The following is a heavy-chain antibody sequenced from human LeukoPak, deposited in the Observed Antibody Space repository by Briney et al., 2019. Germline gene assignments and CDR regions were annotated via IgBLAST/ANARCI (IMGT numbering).Heavy chain of an antibody. J-gene: IGHJ3*02. CDR3: ARDNMIFGGNDAFDI. D-gene: IGHD3/OR15-3a*01. CDR2: ISSSSNTI. CDR1: GFTFSSYS. Sequence: PGGSLRLSCAASGFTFSSYSMNWVRQAPGKGLEWVSYISSSSNTIYYADSVKGRFTISRDNAKNSLYLQMNSLRAEDTAVYYCARDNMIFGGNDAFDIWGQGTMVTVSP. V-gene: IGHV3-48*01.